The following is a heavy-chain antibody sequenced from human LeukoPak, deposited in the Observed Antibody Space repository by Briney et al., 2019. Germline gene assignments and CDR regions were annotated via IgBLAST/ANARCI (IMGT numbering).Heavy chain of an antibody. CDR3: ARNTVCSGGSCASQSFDY. CDR1: GYTFTSYG. CDR2: ISAYNGNT. V-gene: IGHV1-18*01. D-gene: IGHD2-15*01. J-gene: IGHJ4*02. Sequence: GASVKVSCKASGYTFTSYGISWVRQAPGQGLEWMGWISAYNGNTNYAQKLQGRVTMTTDTSTSTAYMELRSLRTDDTAVYYCARNTVCSGGSCASQSFDYWGQGTLVTVSS.